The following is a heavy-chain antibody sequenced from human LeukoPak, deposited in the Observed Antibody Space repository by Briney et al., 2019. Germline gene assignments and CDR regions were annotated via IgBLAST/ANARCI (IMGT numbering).Heavy chain of an antibody. Sequence: GGSLRLSCAASGFTFSNYAMSWVRQAPGKGLEWVSAISGSGGSTYYADSVKGRFTISRDNSKNTLYLQMNSLRAEDTAVYYCAKGDYDFWSGYRNWYFDLWGRGTLVTVSS. CDR3: AKGDYDFWSGYRNWYFDL. J-gene: IGHJ2*01. CDR1: GFTFSNYA. CDR2: ISGSGGST. D-gene: IGHD3-3*01. V-gene: IGHV3-23*01.